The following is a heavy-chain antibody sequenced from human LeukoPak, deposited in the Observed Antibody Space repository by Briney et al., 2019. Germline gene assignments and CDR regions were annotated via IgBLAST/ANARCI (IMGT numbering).Heavy chain of an antibody. CDR3: ARETRGAYYYYGMDV. Sequence: HPEGSLRLSCAASGFTFSSYAMHWVRQAPGKGLEWVAVISYDGSNKYYADSVKGRFTISRDNSKNTLSLQMNSLRAEDTAVYYCARETRGAYYYYGMDVWGQGTTVTVSS. V-gene: IGHV3-30-3*01. CDR1: GFTFSSYA. D-gene: IGHD1-26*01. J-gene: IGHJ6*02. CDR2: ISYDGSNK.